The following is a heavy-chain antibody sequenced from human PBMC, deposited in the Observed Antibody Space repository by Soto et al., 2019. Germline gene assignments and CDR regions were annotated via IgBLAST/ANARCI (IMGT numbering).Heavy chain of an antibody. Sequence: EVQLVESGGGLVQPGGSLRLSCTASGFTFTDHSMNWVRHAPGKGLEWLSYINDISNAIHYADSVKGRFAMSRDNVKKSVFLLMNSLRVEDTGIYYCARDRPTTFSADLWGQGTVVTVSS. CDR3: ARDRPTTFSADL. D-gene: IGHD5-12*01. J-gene: IGHJ3*01. CDR1: GFTFTDHS. V-gene: IGHV3-48*04. CDR2: INDISNAI.